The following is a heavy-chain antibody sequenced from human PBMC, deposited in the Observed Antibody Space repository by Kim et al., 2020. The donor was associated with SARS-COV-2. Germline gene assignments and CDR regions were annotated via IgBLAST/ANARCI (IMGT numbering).Heavy chain of an antibody. CDR2: INTNTGNP. D-gene: IGHD3-10*01. CDR1: GYTFANYT. J-gene: IGHJ6*02. CDR3: ARSGVMDV. Sequence: ASVKVSCKASGYTFANYTMNWVRQAPGRGLEWMGWINTNTGNPTYAQGFTGRFVFSLDTSVSTAYLQISSLKAEDTVVYYCARSGVMDVRGQGTTVTVSS. V-gene: IGHV7-4-1*02.